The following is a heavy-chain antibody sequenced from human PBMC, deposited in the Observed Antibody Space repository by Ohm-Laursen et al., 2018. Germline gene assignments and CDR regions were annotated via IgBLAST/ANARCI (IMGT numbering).Heavy chain of an antibody. D-gene: IGHD6-13*01. Sequence: SDTLSLTCIVSGGSISSSSYYWGWIRQPPGKGLEWIGGMYYSGNTYYNPSLKSRVTIAVDTSKNQFSRKLSSVTAADTSVYYCATSNNWYYFDYWGQGTLVTVSS. CDR2: MYYSGNT. CDR3: ATSNNWYYFDY. J-gene: IGHJ4*02. V-gene: IGHV4-39*01. CDR1: GGSISSSSYY.